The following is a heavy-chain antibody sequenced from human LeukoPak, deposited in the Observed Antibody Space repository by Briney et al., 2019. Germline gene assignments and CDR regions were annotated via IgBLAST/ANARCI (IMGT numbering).Heavy chain of an antibody. V-gene: IGHV3-23*01. CDR3: AKWDGDLYYYYYMDV. D-gene: IGHD4-17*01. CDR2: ISGSGGST. Sequence: GGXXRLSCAASGSTFTFYAMSWVRQAPGKGLEWVSVISGSGGSTYYADSVKGRFTISRDNSKNTLYLQMDSLRAEDTAVYYCAKWDGDLYYYYYMDVWGKGTTVTVSS. J-gene: IGHJ6*03. CDR1: GSTFTFYA.